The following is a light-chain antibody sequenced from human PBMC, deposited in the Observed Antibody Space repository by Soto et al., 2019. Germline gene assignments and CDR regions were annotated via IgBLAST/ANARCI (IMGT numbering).Light chain of an antibody. Sequence: QSLLTQPPSASATPGQRVTISCSGSNSNIGTNTVNWYQQLPGTAPRLLIYTNNQRPSGVPQRFSGSKTGTSASLAIVGLQSEDGADYYCAAWDDSLGAYVFGTGTKLTVL. CDR2: TNN. V-gene: IGLV1-44*01. CDR3: AAWDDSLGAYV. CDR1: NSNIGTNT. J-gene: IGLJ1*01.